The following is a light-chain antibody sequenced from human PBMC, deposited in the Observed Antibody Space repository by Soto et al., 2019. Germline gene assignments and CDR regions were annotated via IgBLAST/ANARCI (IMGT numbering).Light chain of an antibody. CDR2: AAS. V-gene: IGKV1-39*01. Sequence: DIQMTQSPSSLSASVGDRVTITCRASQSISSYLNWYQQKPGKAPKLLIFAASSLQSGVPSRFSGSGSGTDFTLTVSSLQPEDFATYYCQQSYCSPLTFGPGTKVDV. CDR3: QQSYCSPLT. CDR1: QSISSY. J-gene: IGKJ3*01.